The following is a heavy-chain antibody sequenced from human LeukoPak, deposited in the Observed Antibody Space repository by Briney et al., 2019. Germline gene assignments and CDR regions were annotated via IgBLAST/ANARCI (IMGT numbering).Heavy chain of an antibody. D-gene: IGHD1-26*01. CDR3: ARDAGGYYYYYMDV. J-gene: IGHJ6*03. CDR1: GGSFSGYY. V-gene: IGHV4-34*01. CDR2: INHSGST. Sequence: KASETLSLTCAVYGGSFSGYYWSWIRQPPGKGLEWIGEINHSGSTNYNPSLKSRVTISVDTSKNQFSLKLSSVTAADTAVYYCARDAGGYYYYYMDVWGKGTTVTISS.